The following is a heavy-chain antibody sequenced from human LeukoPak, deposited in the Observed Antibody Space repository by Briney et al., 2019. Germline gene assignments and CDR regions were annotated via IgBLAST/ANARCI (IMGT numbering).Heavy chain of an antibody. D-gene: IGHD4-23*01. CDR2: ISGSSIYV. Sequence: GGSLRLSCAASGFTFSAYTMNWVRQAPGKGLEWVSSISGSSIYVYYADSMKGRFTISRDNSKNTLYLQMNSLRAEDTAVYYCAKVRTTVITFWCFDSWGQGTLVTVSS. CDR3: AKVRTTVITFWCFDS. V-gene: IGHV3-21*04. J-gene: IGHJ4*02. CDR1: GFTFSAYT.